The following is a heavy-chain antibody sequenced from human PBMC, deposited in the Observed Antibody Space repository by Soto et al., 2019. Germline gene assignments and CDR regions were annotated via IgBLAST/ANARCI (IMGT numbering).Heavy chain of an antibody. V-gene: IGHV3-30*18. CDR1: GFTFSSYG. D-gene: IGHD2-21*02. CDR3: AKDKWVVDCTGYYYYVMDV. CDR2: ISYDGSNK. Sequence: GSLRLSCAASGFTFSSYGMHWVRQAPGKGLEWVAVISYDGSNKYYADSVKGRFTISRDNSKNTLYLQMNSLRAEDTAVYYCAKDKWVVDCTGYYYYVMDVWGQGTTVTVSS. J-gene: IGHJ6*01.